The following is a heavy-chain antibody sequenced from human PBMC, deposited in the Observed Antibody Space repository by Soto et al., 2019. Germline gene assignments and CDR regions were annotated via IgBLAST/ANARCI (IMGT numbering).Heavy chain of an antibody. J-gene: IGHJ4*02. CDR1: GFTFSTYW. CDR2: INPDGGST. D-gene: IGHD1-1*01. CDR3: ARDPPGIGIEF. V-gene: IGHV3-74*01. Sequence: EAQLVESGGGLVQPGGSLRLSCAASGFTFSTYWMHWVRQAPGKGLVWVSRINPDGGSTAYADSVKGRFTMSRDNARNTLYLHMISLRVEETAVYYCARDPPGIGIEFWGQGTLVTVSS.